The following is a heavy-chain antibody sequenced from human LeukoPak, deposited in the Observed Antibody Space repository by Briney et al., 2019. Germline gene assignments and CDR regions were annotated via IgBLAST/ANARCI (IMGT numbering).Heavy chain of an antibody. CDR1: GYTFTSYA. CDR3: ARSLSGGSSYAFDI. J-gene: IGHJ3*02. CDR2: INTNTGNP. Sequence: ASVKVSCTASGYTFTSYAMNWVRQAPGQGLEWMGWINTNTGNPTYAQGFTGRFVFSLDTSVSTAYLQISSLKAEDTAVYYCARSLSGGSSYAFDIWGQGTMVTVSS. D-gene: IGHD6-6*01. V-gene: IGHV7-4-1*02.